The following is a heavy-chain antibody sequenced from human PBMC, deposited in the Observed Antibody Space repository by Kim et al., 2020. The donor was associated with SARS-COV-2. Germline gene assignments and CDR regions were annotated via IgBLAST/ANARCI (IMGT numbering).Heavy chain of an antibody. J-gene: IGHJ6*02. CDR2: IWYDGSNK. D-gene: IGHD3-10*01. CDR1: GFTFSSYG. Sequence: GGSLRLSCAASGFTFSSYGMHWVRQAPGKGLEWVAVIWYDGSNKYYADSVKGRFTISRDNSKNTLYLQMNSLRAEDTAVYYCARAPGGWFGEDVWGQGTTVTVSS. CDR3: ARAPGGWFGEDV. V-gene: IGHV3-33*01.